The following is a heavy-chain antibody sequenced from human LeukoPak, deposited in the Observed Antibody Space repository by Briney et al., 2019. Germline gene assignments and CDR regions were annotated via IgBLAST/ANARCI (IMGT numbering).Heavy chain of an antibody. CDR1: GYTFTSYT. Sequence: ASVKVSCKASGYTFTSYTMHWVRQAPGQRLEWMGWINAGNGNTKYSQKFQGGVTITRDTSASTAYMELSSLRSEDTAVYYCARDPYSSSWEELDYWGQGTLVTVSS. CDR3: ARDPYSSSWEELDY. CDR2: INAGNGNT. V-gene: IGHV1-3*01. J-gene: IGHJ4*02. D-gene: IGHD6-13*01.